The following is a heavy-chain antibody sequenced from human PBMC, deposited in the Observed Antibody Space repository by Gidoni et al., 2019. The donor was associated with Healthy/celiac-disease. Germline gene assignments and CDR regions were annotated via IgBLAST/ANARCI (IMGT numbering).Heavy chain of an antibody. CDR1: GFTFRRYG. D-gene: IGHD2-2*02. J-gene: IGHJ6*02. Sequence: QVQLVESGGGVVQPGRSLRLSCAASGFTFRRYGMHWVRQAPGKGLEWVAVIWYDGSNKYYADSVKGRFTISRDNSKNTLYLQMNSLRAEDTAVYYCAREPVVPAAILSYYYYGMDVWGQGTTVTVSS. CDR3: AREPVVPAAILSYYYYGMDV. CDR2: IWYDGSNK. V-gene: IGHV3-33*01.